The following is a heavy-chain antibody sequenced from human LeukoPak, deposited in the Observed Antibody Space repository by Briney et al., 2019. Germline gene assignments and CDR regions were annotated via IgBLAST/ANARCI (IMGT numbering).Heavy chain of an antibody. D-gene: IGHD5-18*01. Sequence: GGALRLSCAASGFTFSSYAMRWGRPAPGEGVEWVSGFSGSGGSTYYADSVKGRFTISRDNSKNTLYLQMNSLRAEDTAVYYCAKAGGYSYGLSSVFDYWGQGTLVTVSS. J-gene: IGHJ4*02. CDR2: FSGSGGST. V-gene: IGHV3-23*01. CDR1: GFTFSSYA. CDR3: AKAGGYSYGLSSVFDY.